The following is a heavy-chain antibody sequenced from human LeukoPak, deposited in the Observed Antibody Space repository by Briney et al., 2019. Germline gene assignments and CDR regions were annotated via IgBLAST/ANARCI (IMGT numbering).Heavy chain of an antibody. CDR3: ARVAATGVLDAFDI. CDR1: GFTFDDYG. Sequence: GGSLRLSCAASGFTFDDYGMSWVRQAPGKGLEWVSGINWNGGSTGYADSVKGRFTISRDKAKNSLYLQMNSLRAEDTALYYCARVAATGVLDAFDIWGQGTMVTVSS. D-gene: IGHD6-25*01. V-gene: IGHV3-20*04. J-gene: IGHJ3*02. CDR2: INWNGGST.